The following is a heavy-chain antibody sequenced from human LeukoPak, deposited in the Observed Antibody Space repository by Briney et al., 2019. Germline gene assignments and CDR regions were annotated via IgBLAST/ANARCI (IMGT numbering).Heavy chain of an antibody. CDR3: ASPRSYSSTHRDAFDI. V-gene: IGHV3-9*01. J-gene: IGHJ3*02. D-gene: IGHD6-13*01. Sequence: GGSLRLSCAASGFTFDDYAMHWVRQAPGKGLEWVSGISWNSGSIGYADSVKGRFTISRDNAKNSLYLQMNSLRAEDTAVYYCASPRSYSSTHRDAFDIWGQGTMVTVSS. CDR1: GFTFDDYA. CDR2: ISWNSGSI.